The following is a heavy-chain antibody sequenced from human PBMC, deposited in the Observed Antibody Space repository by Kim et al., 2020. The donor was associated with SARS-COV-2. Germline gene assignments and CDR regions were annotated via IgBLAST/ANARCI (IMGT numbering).Heavy chain of an antibody. CDR3: ARGGSYSLRGFDY. Sequence: YNPSLKSRVTISVDTSKNQFSLKLSSLTAADTAVYYCARGGSYSLRGFDYWGQGTLVTVSS. V-gene: IGHV4-34*01. D-gene: IGHD1-26*01. J-gene: IGHJ4*02.